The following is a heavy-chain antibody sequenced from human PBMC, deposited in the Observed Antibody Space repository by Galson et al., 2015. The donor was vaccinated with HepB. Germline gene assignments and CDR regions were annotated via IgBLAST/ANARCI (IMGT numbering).Heavy chain of an antibody. J-gene: IGHJ3*02. CDR1: GYTFTSYG. Sequence: SVTVSCKASGYTFTSYGISWVRQAPGQGLEWMGWISAYNGNTNYAQKLQGRVTMTTDTSTSTAYMELRSLRSDDTAVYYCARETLDYYDSSGYAHGAFDIWGQGTMVTVSS. CDR2: ISAYNGNT. CDR3: ARETLDYYDSSGYAHGAFDI. V-gene: IGHV1-18*01. D-gene: IGHD3-22*01.